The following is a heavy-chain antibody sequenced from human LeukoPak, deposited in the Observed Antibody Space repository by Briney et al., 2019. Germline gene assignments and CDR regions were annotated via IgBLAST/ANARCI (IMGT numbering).Heavy chain of an antibody. J-gene: IGHJ3*02. CDR2: ISGSGGST. Sequence: GGSLRLSCAASGFPFSRYSMNWVRQAPGEGLEWVSAISGSGGSTYYADSVKGRFTISRDNSKNTLYLQMNSLRAEDTAVYYCAKGIVVASTNDAFDIWGQGTMVTVSS. D-gene: IGHD3-22*01. CDR1: GFPFSRYS. V-gene: IGHV3-23*01. CDR3: AKGIVVASTNDAFDI.